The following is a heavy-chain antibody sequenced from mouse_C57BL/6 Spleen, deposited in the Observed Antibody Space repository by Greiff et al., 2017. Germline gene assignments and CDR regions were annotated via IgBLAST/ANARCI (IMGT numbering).Heavy chain of an antibody. J-gene: IGHJ3*01. CDR3: ARWGDWGFAY. CDR2: IYPGDGDT. Sequence: QVQLQQSGPELVKPGASVKISCKASGYAFSSSWMNWVKQRPGKGLEWIGRIYPGDGDTNYNGKFKGKATLTADKSSSTAYMQLSSLTSEDSAVYFCARWGDWGFAYWGQGTLVTVSA. V-gene: IGHV1-82*01. CDR1: GYAFSSSW.